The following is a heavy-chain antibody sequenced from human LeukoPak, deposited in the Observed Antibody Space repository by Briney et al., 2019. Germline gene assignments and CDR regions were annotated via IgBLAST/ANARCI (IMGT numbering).Heavy chain of an antibody. J-gene: IGHJ4*02. CDR3: ARGPLWSGYSPGY. CDR1: GFTFSNYW. V-gene: IGHV3-7*01. D-gene: IGHD3-3*01. CDR2: IKQDGSEK. Sequence: GGSLRLSCPASGFTFSNYWMNWVRQTPGKGLEWVAIIKQDGSEKYYVDSMKGRFTISRDNAKKLLYLQMNSLRAEDTAVYHCARGPLWSGYSPGYWGQGTLVTVSS.